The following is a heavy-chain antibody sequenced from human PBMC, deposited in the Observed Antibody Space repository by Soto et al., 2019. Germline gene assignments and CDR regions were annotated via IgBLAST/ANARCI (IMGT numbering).Heavy chain of an antibody. V-gene: IGHV3-30*18. CDR2: ISYDGSNK. D-gene: IGHD1-7*01. J-gene: IGHJ6*02. CDR3: AKDLAGTTTYYYYYYGMDV. Sequence: GGSMRLSCAASGFTFSSYGMHWVRQDPGKGLEWVAVISYDGSNKYYADSVKGRFTISRDNSKNTLYLQMNSLRAEDTAVYYCAKDLAGTTTYYYYYYGMDVWGQGTTVTVSS. CDR1: GFTFSSYG.